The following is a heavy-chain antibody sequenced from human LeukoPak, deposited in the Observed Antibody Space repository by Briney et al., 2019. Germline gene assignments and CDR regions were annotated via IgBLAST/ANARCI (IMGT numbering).Heavy chain of an antibody. CDR3: AKDHGGANYYDSSGYAV. V-gene: IGHV3-23*01. D-gene: IGHD3-22*01. J-gene: IGHJ4*02. CDR2: VSGSGGST. CDR1: GFTFSSYA. Sequence: GGSQRLSCAASGFTFSSYAMSWVRQAPGKGLEWVSTVSGSGGSTYYADSVKGRFTISRDNSKNTLYLQMNSLRAEDTAVYYCAKDHGGANYYDSSGYAVWGQGTLVTVSS.